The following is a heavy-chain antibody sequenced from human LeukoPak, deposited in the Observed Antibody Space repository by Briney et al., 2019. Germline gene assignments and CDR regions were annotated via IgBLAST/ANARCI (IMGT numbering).Heavy chain of an antibody. D-gene: IGHD2-15*01. CDR1: GYTFGKYA. CDR3: ARNQSRDICVDFYY. J-gene: IGHJ4*02. V-gene: IGHV1-3*01. Sequence: ASVKVSCKTSGYTFGKYAIHWVRQAPGQRFEWMGWIDGGNGDTRFSQKFQDRVSFTRDTFATTVYMEVTSLRSEDTAVYYCARNQSRDICVDFYYWGQGTLGTGSS. CDR2: IDGGNGDT.